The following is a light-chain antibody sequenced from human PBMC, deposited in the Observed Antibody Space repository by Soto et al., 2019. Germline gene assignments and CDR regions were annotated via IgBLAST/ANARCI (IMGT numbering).Light chain of an antibody. V-gene: IGKV3D-20*02. CDR1: QSVSSSY. J-gene: IGKJ5*01. CDR2: GAS. Sequence: EFVLTQSPGTLSLSPGERATLSCRASQSVSSSYLVWHQQKPGQAPRLLIYGASTMATGIPARFSGSGSGTDFTLTISSLEPEDFAVYYCQQRSNWPITFGQGTRLEIK. CDR3: QQRSNWPIT.